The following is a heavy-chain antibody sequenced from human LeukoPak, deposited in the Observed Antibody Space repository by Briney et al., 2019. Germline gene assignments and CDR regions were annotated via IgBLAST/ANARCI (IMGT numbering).Heavy chain of an antibody. CDR2: VNESGGT. CDR3: ARGQGATVPQVGKNWFDP. CDR1: IDSFSNYH. V-gene: IGHV4-34*01. Sequence: PSETLSLTCAVYIDSFSNYHWNWIRQTPAKGMEWIGEVNESGGTNVSPSLRSRVILSVDTSKNQFSLKLISVTVADTAIYYCARGQGATVPQVGKNWFDPWGQGTRVTVSS. J-gene: IGHJ5*02. D-gene: IGHD1-26*01.